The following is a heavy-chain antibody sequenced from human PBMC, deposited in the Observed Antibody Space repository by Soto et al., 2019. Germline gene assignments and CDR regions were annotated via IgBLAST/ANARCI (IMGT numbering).Heavy chain of an antibody. D-gene: IGHD3-3*01. Sequence: VASVKVSCKASGYTFTNYYMHWVRQAPGQGLEWMGIINPSGGNTNYAQKFQGRVTMIRDTSTNTVYMELSSLRSEDTAVYYCARGLLAGNTIFGVIIRDYYGMDVWGQGTTVTVSS. V-gene: IGHV1-46*01. CDR3: ARGLLAGNTIFGVIIRDYYGMDV. J-gene: IGHJ6*02. CDR1: GYTFTNYY. CDR2: INPSGGNT.